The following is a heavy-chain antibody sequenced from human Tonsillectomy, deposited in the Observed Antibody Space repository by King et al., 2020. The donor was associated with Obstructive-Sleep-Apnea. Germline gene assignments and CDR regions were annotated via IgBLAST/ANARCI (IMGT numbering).Heavy chain of an antibody. CDR3: ARGSDYDSSGYTDY. Sequence: VQLVESGGGLVQPGGSLRLSCAASGFTFSSYWMSWVRQAPGKGLEWVANIKQDGSEKYYVDSVKGRFTISRDNAKNSLYLQMNSLRAEDTAVYYCARGSDYDSSGYTDYWGQGTLVTVSS. J-gene: IGHJ4*02. CDR1: GFTFSSYW. D-gene: IGHD3-22*01. CDR2: IKQDGSEK. V-gene: IGHV3-7*03.